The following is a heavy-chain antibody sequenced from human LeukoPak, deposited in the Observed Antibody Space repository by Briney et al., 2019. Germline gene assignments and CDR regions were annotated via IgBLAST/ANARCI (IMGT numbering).Heavy chain of an antibody. D-gene: IGHD2-15*01. CDR2: IYSSGTT. Sequence: PSETLSLTCTVSGGFISNYYWSWIRQPAGKGLEWIGRIYSSGTTKYNPSLKSRVTISVDKSKNQFSLKLSSVTAADTAVYYCARALRSGDYFDYWGQGTLVTVCS. J-gene: IGHJ4*02. V-gene: IGHV4-4*07. CDR1: GGFISNYY. CDR3: ARALRSGDYFDY.